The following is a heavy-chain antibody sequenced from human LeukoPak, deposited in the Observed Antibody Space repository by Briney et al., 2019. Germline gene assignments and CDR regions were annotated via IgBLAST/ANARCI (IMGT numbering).Heavy chain of an antibody. J-gene: IGHJ4*02. Sequence: GGSLRLSCAASGFTFSSYFWMHWVRQAPGKGLVWVSRIKSDGSSSTYADSVKGRFTISRDNSKDTLYLQMNSLRAEDTAIYYCARGAAAGPDYWGQGTLVTVSS. CDR2: IKSDGSSS. D-gene: IGHD6-25*01. V-gene: IGHV3-74*01. CDR1: GFTFSSYFW. CDR3: ARGAAAGPDY.